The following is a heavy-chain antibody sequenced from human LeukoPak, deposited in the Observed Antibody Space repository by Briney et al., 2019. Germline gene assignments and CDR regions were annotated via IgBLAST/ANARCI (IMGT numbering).Heavy chain of an antibody. CDR2: ISYDGSNK. CDR3: AKDLCYGSGSPGNWFDP. V-gene: IGHV3-30*18. CDR1: GFTFSSYG. D-gene: IGHD3-10*01. J-gene: IGHJ5*02. Sequence: VGSLRLSCAASGFTFSSYGTHWVCEAPGKGLGWVAVISYDGSNKNYADSVKGRFTISRDNSKNTLYLQMNSLRAEDTAVYYCAKDLCYGSGSPGNWFDPWGQGTLVTVSS.